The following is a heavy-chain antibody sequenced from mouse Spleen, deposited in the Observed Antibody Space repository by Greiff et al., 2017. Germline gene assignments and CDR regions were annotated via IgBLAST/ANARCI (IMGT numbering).Heavy chain of an antibody. J-gene: IGHJ2*01. V-gene: IGHV5-9-1*01. CDR2: ISSGGSYT. Sequence: EVKLVESGGGLVKPGGSLKLSCAASGFTFSSYAMSWVRQTPEKRLEWVATISSGGSYTYYPDSVKGRFTISRDNAKNTLYLQMSSLRSEDTAMYYCASLYYYGSPFDYWGQGTTLTVSS. CDR1: GFTFSSYA. CDR3: ASLYYYGSPFDY. D-gene: IGHD1-1*01.